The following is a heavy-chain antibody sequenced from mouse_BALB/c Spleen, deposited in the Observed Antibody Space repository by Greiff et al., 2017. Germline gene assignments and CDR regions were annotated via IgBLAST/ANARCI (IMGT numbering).Heavy chain of an antibody. D-gene: IGHD2-4*01. J-gene: IGHJ3*01. CDR2: ISSGGGST. CDR3: ARQRDYGVAY. V-gene: IGHV5-12-1*01. CDR1: GFTFSSYD. Sequence: EVMLVESGGGLVQPGGSRKLSCAASGFTFSSYDMSWVRQTPEKRLEWVAYISSGGGSTYYPDTVKGRFTISRDNAKNTLYLQMSSLKSEDTAMYYCARQRDYGVAYWGQGTLVTVSA.